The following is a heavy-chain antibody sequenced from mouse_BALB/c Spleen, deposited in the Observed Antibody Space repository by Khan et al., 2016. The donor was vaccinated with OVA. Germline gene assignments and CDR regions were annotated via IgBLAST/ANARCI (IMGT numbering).Heavy chain of an antibody. D-gene: IGHD1-1*01. J-gene: IGHJ3*01. CDR1: GYSFTDYI. V-gene: IGHV1-77*01. CDR2: IYPGSGSL. CDR3: TRRDYGSSYPGCAY. Sequence: QVQLKQSGPELVKPGASVKMSCKASGYSFTDYIISWVKQRTGQGLQWIGEIYPGSGSLYSNEKFKGKATLTADKSSNTAYMQLSSLTSEDSAVYFGTRRDYGSSYPGCAYWGQGTLVTVSA.